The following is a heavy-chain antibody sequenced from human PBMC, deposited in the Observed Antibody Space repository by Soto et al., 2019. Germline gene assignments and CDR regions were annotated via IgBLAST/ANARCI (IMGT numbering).Heavy chain of an antibody. J-gene: IGHJ4*02. V-gene: IGHV1-46*01. Sequence: QVQLVQSGAEVKKPGASVKVSCKASGDTFTDYYIHWVRQAPGQGLEWMGTVNPSGGHTTYAQHFLGRTPMTSDTSTTTLYIALTSLTAEDSAVYYWARAGHVVVVTAALDYWGEGTLVTVSS. CDR2: VNPSGGHT. D-gene: IGHD2-21*02. CDR3: ARAGHVVVVTAALDY. CDR1: GDTFTDYY.